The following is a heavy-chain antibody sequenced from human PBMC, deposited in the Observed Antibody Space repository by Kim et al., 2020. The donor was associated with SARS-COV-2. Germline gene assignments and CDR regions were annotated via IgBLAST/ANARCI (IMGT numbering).Heavy chain of an antibody. CDR2: IYAGNGNT. J-gene: IGHJ4*02. CDR3: ARGLGTRGVPADLTDFDY. D-gene: IGHD2-2*01. Sequence: ASVKVSCKASGYTFTSYAMHWVRQAPGQRLEWMGWIYAGNGNTKYSQKFQGRVTITRDTSASTAYMELSSLRSEDTAVYYCARGLGTRGVPADLTDFDYWGQGTLVTVSS. CDR1: GYTFTSYA. V-gene: IGHV1-3*01.